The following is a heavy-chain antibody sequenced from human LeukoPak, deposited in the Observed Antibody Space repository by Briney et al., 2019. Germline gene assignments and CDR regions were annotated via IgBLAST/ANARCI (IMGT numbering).Heavy chain of an antibody. CDR1: GGSISTYY. CDR3: ARARIAVAGPTVDY. V-gene: IGHV4-59*01. Sequence: SETLSLTCTVSGGSISTYYWSWIRQPPGKGLEWIGYIYYSGSTNYNPSLKSRVTISVDTSKNQFSLKLSSVTAADTAVYYCARARIAVAGPTVDYWGQGTLVTVSS. J-gene: IGHJ4*02. CDR2: IYYSGST. D-gene: IGHD6-19*01.